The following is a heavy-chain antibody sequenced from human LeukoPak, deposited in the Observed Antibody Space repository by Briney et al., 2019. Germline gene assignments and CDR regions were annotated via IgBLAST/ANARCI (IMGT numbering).Heavy chain of an antibody. D-gene: IGHD1-26*01. Sequence: RSSETLSLTCTVSGGSISSYYWSWIRQPPGKGLEWIAYISDIGSINYNPSLKSRVTISLDTSKNQFSLKLSSVTAADTAIYYCARRYSGWPYYFDYWGQGTLVTVSS. CDR2: ISDIGSI. CDR1: GGSISSYY. J-gene: IGHJ4*02. V-gene: IGHV4-59*08. CDR3: ARRYSGWPYYFDY.